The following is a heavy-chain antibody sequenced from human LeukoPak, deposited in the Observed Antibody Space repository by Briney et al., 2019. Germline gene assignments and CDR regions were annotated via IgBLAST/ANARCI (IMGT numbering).Heavy chain of an antibody. J-gene: IGHJ4*02. CDR3: ATEVTSGGFYSYYFDS. Sequence: ASVKVSCKASGYTFTSYGISWVRQAPGKGLEWMGGFNPEDDETVYAQNFQGRFTMTADTSKDTAYMELSRLRSEDTAVYYCATEVTSGGFYSYYFDSWGQGTLVTVSS. CDR2: FNPEDDET. V-gene: IGHV1-24*01. CDR1: GYTFTSYG. D-gene: IGHD1-26*01.